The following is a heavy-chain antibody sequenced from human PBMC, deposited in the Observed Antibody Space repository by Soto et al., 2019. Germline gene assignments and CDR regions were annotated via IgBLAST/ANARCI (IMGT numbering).Heavy chain of an antibody. Sequence: QVPLVQSGGEVKKPGASVKVSCKASGYRFSRYGINWVRQAPGQGLEWMGWISTYDGNTQYAPKFQGRVTRTTDTSATTAYLELRSLTSDDTAVYYCARDEEDANLMIVVLPGDYWGQGTLVSVSS. CDR1: GYRFSRYG. V-gene: IGHV1-18*01. CDR3: ARDEEDANLMIVVLPGDY. J-gene: IGHJ4*02. D-gene: IGHD2-21*01. CDR2: ISTYDGNT.